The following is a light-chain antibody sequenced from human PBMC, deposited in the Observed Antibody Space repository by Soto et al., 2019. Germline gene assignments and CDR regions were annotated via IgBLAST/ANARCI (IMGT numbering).Light chain of an antibody. CDR3: SSYAGSNNFPYV. Sequence: QSALTQPPSASGSPGQSVTISCTGTSSDVGGYNYVSWYQQHPGKAPKLMIYEVSKRPSGVPDRFSGSKSGNTASLTVSGLQAEDEADYYCSSYAGSNNFPYVFGNGTKVTVL. CDR2: EVS. V-gene: IGLV2-8*01. J-gene: IGLJ1*01. CDR1: SSDVGGYNY.